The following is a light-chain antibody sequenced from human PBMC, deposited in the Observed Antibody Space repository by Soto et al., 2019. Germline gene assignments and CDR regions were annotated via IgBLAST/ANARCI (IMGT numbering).Light chain of an antibody. CDR2: GIT. CDR3: QSYDSSLVGQGCV. J-gene: IGLJ1*01. CDR1: SSNIGAGYD. Sequence: QSVLTQPPSVSGAPGQRVSISCTGTSSNIGAGYDVHWYQQLPGTAPKLLIYGITYRPSGVPDRFSGSKSGTSASLAITGLQAEDEADYYCQSYDSSLVGQGCVFGTGTKVTVL. V-gene: IGLV1-40*01.